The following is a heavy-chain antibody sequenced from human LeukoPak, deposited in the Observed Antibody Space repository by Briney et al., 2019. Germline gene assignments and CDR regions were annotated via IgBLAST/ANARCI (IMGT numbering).Heavy chain of an antibody. D-gene: IGHD3-10*01. J-gene: IGHJ4*02. CDR1: GGSISSSNSY. CDR2: LYYGGNS. V-gene: IGHV4-39*02. CDR3: ARRRGDYGSGELDY. Sequence: SETLSLTCTVSGGSISSSNSYRGWIRQPPGKGLEWIGSLYYGGNSYYNPSLKSRVTISVDTSRNHFSLKLTSVTAADTAMYYCARRRGDYGSGELDYWGQGTLVTVSS.